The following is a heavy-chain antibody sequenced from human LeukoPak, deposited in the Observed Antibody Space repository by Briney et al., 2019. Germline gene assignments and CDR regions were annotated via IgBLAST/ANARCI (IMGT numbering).Heavy chain of an antibody. Sequence: SETLSLTCAVYGGSFSGYYWSWIRQPPGKGLEWIGEINHSGSTNYNPSLKSRVTISVDTSKNQFSLKLSSVTAADTAMYYCARGDNYVFDVWGRGTLVSVSS. CDR1: GGSFSGYY. J-gene: IGHJ2*01. D-gene: IGHD5-24*01. CDR3: ARGDNYVFDV. V-gene: IGHV4-34*01. CDR2: INHSGST.